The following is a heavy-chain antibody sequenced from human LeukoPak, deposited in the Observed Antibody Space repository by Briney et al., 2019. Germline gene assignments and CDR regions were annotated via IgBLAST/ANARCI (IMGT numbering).Heavy chain of an antibody. CDR3: ARASQGSSCCYFY. D-gene: IGHD6-13*01. J-gene: IGHJ4*02. V-gene: IGHV1-2*02. CDR2: INPNSGGT. Sequence: GASVKVSCKASGYTFTGYYMHWVRQAPGQGLEWMGWINPNSGGTNYAQKFQGRVTMTRDTSISTAYMELSRLRSDDTAVYYCARASQGSSCCYFYWGQGTLVTVSS. CDR1: GYTFTGYY.